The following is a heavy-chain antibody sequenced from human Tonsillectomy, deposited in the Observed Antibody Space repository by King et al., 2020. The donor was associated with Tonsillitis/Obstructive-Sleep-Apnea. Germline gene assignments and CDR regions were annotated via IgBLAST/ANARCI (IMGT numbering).Heavy chain of an antibody. J-gene: IGHJ5*02. CDR1: GFTFSSYE. Sequence: VQLVESGGGLVQPGGSLRLSCAASGFTFSSYEMNWVRQTPGKGLEWVSYISSSGSTIYYADSVKGRFTISRDNAKNSLYLQMNSLRAEDTAVYYCASPGGGITIFGVAKEWFDPWGQGTLVTVSS. V-gene: IGHV3-48*03. CDR3: ASPGGGITIFGVAKEWFDP. D-gene: IGHD3-3*01. CDR2: ISSSGSTI.